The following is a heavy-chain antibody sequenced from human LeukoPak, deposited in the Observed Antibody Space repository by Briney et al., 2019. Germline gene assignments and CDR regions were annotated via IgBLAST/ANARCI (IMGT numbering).Heavy chain of an antibody. CDR2: IIPIFGVA. V-gene: IGHV1-69*04. D-gene: IGHD6-19*01. J-gene: IGHJ6*02. CDR3: ASVAHQNYYYYGMDV. CDR1: GGTFSSYA. Sequence: SSVKVSCKASGGTFSSYAISWVRQAPGQGLEWMGRIIPIFGVANYAQKFQGRVTITADKPTSTAYMELSSLRSEDTAVYYCASVAHQNYYYYGMDVWGQGTTVTVS.